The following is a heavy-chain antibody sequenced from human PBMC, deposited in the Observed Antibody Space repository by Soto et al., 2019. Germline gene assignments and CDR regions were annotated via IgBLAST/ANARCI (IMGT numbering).Heavy chain of an antibody. Sequence: GGSLRLSCTASGFSFRNFAMHWVRQAPGKGLEWVAVISYHGKNRYYADSVKGRFTISKDNAENTLYLQMNNLRADDTAVYYCVRVLKSIGWDNDVFDIWGQGTMVTVSS. V-gene: IGHV3-30*04. D-gene: IGHD6-19*01. J-gene: IGHJ3*02. CDR1: GFSFRNFA. CDR3: VRVLKSIGWDNDVFDI. CDR2: ISYHGKNR.